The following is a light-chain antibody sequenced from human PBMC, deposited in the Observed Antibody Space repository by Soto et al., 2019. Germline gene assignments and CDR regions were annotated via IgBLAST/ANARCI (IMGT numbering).Light chain of an antibody. J-gene: IGKJ4*01. Sequence: EILLTQSPGTLSLSPGERATLSCRASQSVSSYLAWYQQKPGRAPRLLIYDASNRATGIPARFSGSGSGTDFTLTISSLEPEDFAVYYCQQYGSSPPRITFGGGTKVDIK. V-gene: IGKV3-20*01. CDR1: QSVSSY. CDR3: QQYGSSPPRIT. CDR2: DAS.